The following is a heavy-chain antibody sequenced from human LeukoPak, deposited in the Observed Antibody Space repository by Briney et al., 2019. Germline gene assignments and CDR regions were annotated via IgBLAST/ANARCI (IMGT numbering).Heavy chain of an antibody. J-gene: IGHJ5*02. CDR2: ISSSSSYI. Sequence: GGSLRLSCAASGFTFSSYSMNWVHQAPGKGLEWVSSISSSSSYIYYADSVKGRFTISRDNAKNSLYLQMNSLRAEDTAVYYCARESRRDIVVVVAAIWFDPWGQGTLVTVSS. D-gene: IGHD2-15*01. V-gene: IGHV3-21*01. CDR1: GFTFSSYS. CDR3: ARESRRDIVVVVAAIWFDP.